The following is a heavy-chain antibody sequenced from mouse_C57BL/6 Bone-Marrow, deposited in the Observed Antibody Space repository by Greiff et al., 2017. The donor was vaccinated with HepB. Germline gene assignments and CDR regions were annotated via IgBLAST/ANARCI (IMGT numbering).Heavy chain of an antibody. D-gene: IGHD1-1*01. CDR3: ARGYYGSFDY. CDR1: GYTFTSYW. J-gene: IGHJ2*01. CDR2: IHPNSGST. V-gene: IGHV1-64*01. Sequence: VQLQQPGAELVKPGASVKLSCKASGYTFTSYWMHWVKQRPGQGLEWIGMIHPNSGSTNYNEKFKSKDTLTVDKSSSTAYMQLSSLTSEDSAVYYCARGYYGSFDYWGQGTTLTVSS.